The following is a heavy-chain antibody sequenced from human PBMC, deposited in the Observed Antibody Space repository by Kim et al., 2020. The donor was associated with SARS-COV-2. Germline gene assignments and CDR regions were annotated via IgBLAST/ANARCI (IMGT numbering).Heavy chain of an antibody. CDR2: IDWDDDK. V-gene: IGHV2-70*11. CDR3: ARIIVRYGDTRAHFDY. J-gene: IGHJ4*02. D-gene: IGHD4-17*01. Sequence: SGPTLVKPTQTLTLTCTFSGFSLSTSGMCVSWIRQPPGKALEWLARIDWDDDKYYSTSLKTRLTISKDTSKNQVVLTMTNMDPVDTATYYCARIIVRYGDTRAHFDYWGQGTLVTVSS. CDR1: GFSLSTSGMC.